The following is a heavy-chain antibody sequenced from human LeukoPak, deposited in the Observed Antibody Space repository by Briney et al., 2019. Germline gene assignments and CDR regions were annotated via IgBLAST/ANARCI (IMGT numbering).Heavy chain of an antibody. CDR2: INHSGST. CDR1: GGSFSGYY. V-gene: IGHV4-34*01. D-gene: IGHD3-16*01. J-gene: IGHJ4*02. CDR3: ARQIRGTVDY. Sequence: SETLSLTCAVYGGSFSGYYWSWIRQPPGKGLEWIEEINHSGSTNYNPSLKSRVTISVDTSKNQFSLKLSSVTAADTAVYYCARQIRGTVDYWGQGTLVTVSS.